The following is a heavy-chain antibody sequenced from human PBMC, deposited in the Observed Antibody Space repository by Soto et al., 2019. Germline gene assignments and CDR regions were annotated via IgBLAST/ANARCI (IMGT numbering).Heavy chain of an antibody. J-gene: IGHJ4*02. D-gene: IGHD1-7*01. CDR1: GGSISSGGYS. V-gene: IGHV4-30-2*01. CDR3: AGSITGTTLHY. CDR2: IYHSGST. Sequence: QLQLQESGSGLVKPSQTLSLTCAVSGGSISSGGYSWSWIRQPPGKGLEWIGYIYHSGSTYYNPSLTSQVTISVDRSKNQFSQKLSSVTAADTAVYYCAGSITGTTLHYWGQGTLVTVSS.